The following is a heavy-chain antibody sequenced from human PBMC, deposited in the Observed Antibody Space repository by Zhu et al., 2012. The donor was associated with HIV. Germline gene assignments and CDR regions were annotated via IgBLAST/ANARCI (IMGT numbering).Heavy chain of an antibody. CDR3: ARSVKGQLVFVS. CDR1: GGSMSSHY. CDR2: MYSSGST. J-gene: IGHJ4*02. D-gene: IGHD1-1*01. Sequence: QVQLQESGPQLVKPSETLSLTCTVSGGSMSSHYWNWVRQPPGKGLQWIGYMYSSGSTKYNFSLKSRVAISLDMSKNQFSLNLSSVTTADTAVYYCARSVKGQLVFVSWGQGALVTVSS. V-gene: IGHV4-59*11.